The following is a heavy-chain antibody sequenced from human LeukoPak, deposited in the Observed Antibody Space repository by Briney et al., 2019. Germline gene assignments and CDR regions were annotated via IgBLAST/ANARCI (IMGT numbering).Heavy chain of an antibody. J-gene: IGHJ4*02. Sequence: GGSLRLSCAASGFTFSSYAMSWVRQAPGKGLECVSAISGSGGSTYYADSVKGRFTISRDNSKNTLYLQMNSLRAEDTAVYYCCVVPADIHAEYYFDYWGQGSLVTVSS. CDR1: GFTFSSYA. CDR3: CVVPADIHAEYYFDY. V-gene: IGHV3-23*01. CDR2: ISGSGGST. D-gene: IGHD2-2*02.